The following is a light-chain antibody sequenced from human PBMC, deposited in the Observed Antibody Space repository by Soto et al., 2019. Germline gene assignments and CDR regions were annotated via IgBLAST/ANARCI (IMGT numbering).Light chain of an antibody. CDR3: GTWDSSLSAVV. J-gene: IGLJ2*01. CDR2: ENN. Sequence: QSVLTQPPSVSAAPGQKVTISCSGSSSNIGNNYVSWYQQLPGTAPRLLIYENNIRPSGIPDRFSGSKSGASATLGITGLQTGDEADYYCGTWDSSLSAVVFGGGTQLTVL. CDR1: SSNIGNNY. V-gene: IGLV1-51*02.